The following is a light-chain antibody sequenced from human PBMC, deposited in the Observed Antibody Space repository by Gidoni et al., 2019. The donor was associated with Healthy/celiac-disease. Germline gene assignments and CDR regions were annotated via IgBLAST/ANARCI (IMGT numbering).Light chain of an antibody. CDR3: QQYYNSWT. V-gene: IGKV1-5*01. Sequence: DIQMTQSPSTLSASGGDRVNITCRASQSIGSWLALYQQKPGKAPKLLIYDGSTLESGVPSRFSGTRSGTEFTLAISSLQPDDFATYYCQQYYNSWTFGQGTKVEIK. CDR2: DGS. J-gene: IGKJ1*01. CDR1: QSIGSW.